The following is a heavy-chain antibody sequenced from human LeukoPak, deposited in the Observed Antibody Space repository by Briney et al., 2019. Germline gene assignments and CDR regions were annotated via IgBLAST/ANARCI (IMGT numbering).Heavy chain of an antibody. CDR2: INPNTGGT. D-gene: IGHD6-13*01. J-gene: IGHJ5*02. Sequence: ASVTVSCMASVYTFTDYYIHWVRQAPGQGLEWMGWINPNTGGTDYEQRFQGRVTMTRDTSINTAYMEMNRLTSDDTAVYYCARDPQQQLANFTLGWFDPWGQGTLVTVSS. V-gene: IGHV1-2*02. CDR3: ARDPQQQLANFTLGWFDP. CDR1: VYTFTDYY.